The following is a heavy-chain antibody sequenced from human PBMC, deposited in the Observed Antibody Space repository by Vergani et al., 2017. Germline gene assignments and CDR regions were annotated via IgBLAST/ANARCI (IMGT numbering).Heavy chain of an antibody. CDR1: GGSFSGYY. J-gene: IGHJ3*02. D-gene: IGHD6-19*01. CDR2: INHSGST. CDR3: ARPTIAVAVVEAFDI. Sequence: QVQLQQWGAGLLKPSETLSLTCAVYGGSFSGYYWSWIRQPPGKGLEWIGEINHSGSTNYNPSLKSRVTISVDTSKNQFSLKLSSVTAADTAVYYCARPTIAVAVVEAFDIWGQGTMVTVSS. V-gene: IGHV4-34*01.